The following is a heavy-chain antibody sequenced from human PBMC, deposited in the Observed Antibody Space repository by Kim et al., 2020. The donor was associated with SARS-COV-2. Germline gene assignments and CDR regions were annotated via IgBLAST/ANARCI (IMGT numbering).Heavy chain of an antibody. CDR3: ARGRAGVVPAPILGIGPYYAYFIMDV. CDR2: VHESGIT. D-gene: IGHD2-2*02. Sequence: SETLSLTCAVYGGSFSGHYWNWIRQPPGKGLEWIGHVHESGITTYTPSLQSRVAISVDTSKNQVSLKLTSVTAADTAFYYCARGRAGVVPAPILGIGPYYAYFIMDVWGHGTTVTVSS. J-gene: IGHJ6*02. CDR1: GGSFSGHY. V-gene: IGHV4-34*01.